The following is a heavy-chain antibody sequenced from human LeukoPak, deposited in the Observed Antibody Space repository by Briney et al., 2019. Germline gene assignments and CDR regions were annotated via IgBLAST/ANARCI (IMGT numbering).Heavy chain of an antibody. J-gene: IGHJ4*02. Sequence: SETLSLTCAVYGGSFSGYYWSWIRQPPGKGLEWIGEINHSGSTNYNPSLKSRVTISVDTSKNQFSLKLSSVTAADTAVYYCARVGLAAMGNWGQGTLVTVSS. CDR1: GGSFSGYY. CDR2: INHSGST. D-gene: IGHD5-18*01. CDR3: ARVGLAAMGN. V-gene: IGHV4-34*01.